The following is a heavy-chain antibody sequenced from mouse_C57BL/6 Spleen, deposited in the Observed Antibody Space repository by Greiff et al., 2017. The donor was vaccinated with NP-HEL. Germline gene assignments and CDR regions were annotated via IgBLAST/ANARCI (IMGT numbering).Heavy chain of an antibody. V-gene: IGHV1-80*01. CDR3: ARPPTVVATWDFDY. CDR1: GYAFSSYW. Sequence: QVQLQQSGAELVKPGASVKISCKASGYAFSSYWMNWVKQRPGKGLEWIGQIYPGDGDTNYNGKFKGKATLTADKSSSTAYMQLSSLTSEDSAVYFCARPPTVVATWDFDYWGQGTTLTVSS. CDR2: IYPGDGDT. D-gene: IGHD1-1*01. J-gene: IGHJ2*01.